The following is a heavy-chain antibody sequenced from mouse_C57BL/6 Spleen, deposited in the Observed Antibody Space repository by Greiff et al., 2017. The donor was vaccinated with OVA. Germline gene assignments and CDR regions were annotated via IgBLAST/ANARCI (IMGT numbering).Heavy chain of an antibody. D-gene: IGHD2-5*01. J-gene: IGHJ4*01. V-gene: IGHV1-69*01. CDR2: IDPSDSYT. CDR1: GYTFTSYW. Sequence: QVQLQQPGAELVMPGASVKLSCKASGYTFTSYWMHWVKQRPGQGLEWIGEIDPSDSYTNYNQKFKGKSTLTVDKSSSTAYMQLSSLTSEDSAVYYCARDYSKPVDAMDYWGQGTSVTVSS. CDR3: ARDYSKPVDAMDY.